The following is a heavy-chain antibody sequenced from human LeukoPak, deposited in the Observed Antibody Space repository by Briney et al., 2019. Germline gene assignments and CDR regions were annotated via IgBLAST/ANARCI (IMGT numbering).Heavy chain of an antibody. V-gene: IGHV3-11*04. CDR3: ARDSRKSGSGYYGGGTHERDY. CDR2: ISSGSSTM. Sequence: GGSLRLSCSASGFTFSAYYMSWIRQAPGKGLEWVSYISSGSSTMNYADSVKGRFTISRDNAKNSLYLQMNSLRAEDTAVYYCARDSRKSGSGYYGGGTHERDYWGQGTLVTVSS. J-gene: IGHJ4*02. CDR1: GFTFSAYY. D-gene: IGHD3-22*01.